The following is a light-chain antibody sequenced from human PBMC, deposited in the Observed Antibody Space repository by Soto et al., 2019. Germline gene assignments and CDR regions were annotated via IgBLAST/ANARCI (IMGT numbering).Light chain of an antibody. J-gene: IGKJ5*01. CDR2: AAS. Sequence: AVPLTQSPSALSASTGDRVTIPCRASQGISSYLAWYQQKPGKAPKLLIYAASTLQSGVPSRFSGSGSGTDFTLTISSLQPEDFATYYCQQFNIYPITFGQGTRLEV. CDR1: QGISSY. CDR3: QQFNIYPIT. V-gene: IGKV1-8*01.